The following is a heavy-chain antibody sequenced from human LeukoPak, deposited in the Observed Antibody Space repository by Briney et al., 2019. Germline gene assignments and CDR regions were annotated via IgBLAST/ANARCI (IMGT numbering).Heavy chain of an antibody. CDR3: AKGGIHRGYYYYYMDV. CDR1: GFTFDDYA. Sequence: GGSLRFSCAASGFTFDDYAMHWVRQAPGKGLEWVSGISWNSGSIGYADSVKGRFTISRDNAKNSLYLQMNSLRAEDTALYYCAKGGIHRGYYYYYMDVWGKGTTVTISS. CDR2: ISWNSGSI. J-gene: IGHJ6*03. V-gene: IGHV3-9*01. D-gene: IGHD6-13*01.